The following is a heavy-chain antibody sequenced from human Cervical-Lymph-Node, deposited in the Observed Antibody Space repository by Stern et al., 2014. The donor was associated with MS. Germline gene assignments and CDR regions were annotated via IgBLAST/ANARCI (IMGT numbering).Heavy chain of an antibody. CDR3: ARDHFTSSLDV. V-gene: IGHV4-31*03. J-gene: IGHJ6*02. D-gene: IGHD2-2*01. CDR1: GGSIRSDNYY. Sequence: LQESGPGLVKPSQTLSLTCTVSGGSIRSDNYYWTWIRQHPGKGLEWIGHIYYSVSTYYNPALKSRVSITVDTSKNLFSLRLSSVTAADTAVYYCARDHFTSSLDVWGHGTTVTVS. CDR2: IYYSVST.